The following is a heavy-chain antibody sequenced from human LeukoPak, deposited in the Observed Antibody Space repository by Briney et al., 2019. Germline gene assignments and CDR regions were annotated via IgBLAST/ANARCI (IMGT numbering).Heavy chain of an antibody. CDR1: GGSISSYY. J-gene: IGHJ4*02. CDR2: IYYSGST. CDR3: AAYDSSGYY. V-gene: IGHV4-59*01. D-gene: IGHD3-22*01. Sequence: SETLSLTCTVSGGSISSYYWSWIRQPPGKGLEWIGYIYYSGSTNYNPSLKSRVTISVDTSKNQFSLKLSSVSAADTAVYYCAAYDSSGYYWGQGTLVTVSS.